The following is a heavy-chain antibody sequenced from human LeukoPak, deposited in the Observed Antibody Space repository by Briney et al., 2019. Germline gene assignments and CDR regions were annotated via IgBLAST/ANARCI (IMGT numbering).Heavy chain of an antibody. CDR3: ARDRKGVVPAEAGGWFDP. D-gene: IGHD2-2*01. J-gene: IGHJ5*02. V-gene: IGHV4-30-2*01. CDR1: GGSISSDGYY. CDR2: IHHSGST. Sequence: SQTLSLTCTVSGGSISSDGYYWSWIRQPPGKGLEWIGHIHHSGSTHYNPSLKSRVTISVDTSKNQFSLKLSSVTAADTAVYYCARDRKGVVPAEAGGWFDPWGQGTLVTVSS.